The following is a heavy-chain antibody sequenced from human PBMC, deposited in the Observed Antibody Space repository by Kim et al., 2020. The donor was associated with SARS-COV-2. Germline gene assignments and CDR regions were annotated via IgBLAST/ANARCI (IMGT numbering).Heavy chain of an antibody. J-gene: IGHJ4*02. D-gene: IGHD2-2*01. Sequence: YADSVKGRFTISRDNAKNSLYLQMNSLRAEDTALYYCAKDIEVVPNAFDYWGQGTLVTVSS. V-gene: IGHV3-9*01. CDR3: AKDIEVVPNAFDY.